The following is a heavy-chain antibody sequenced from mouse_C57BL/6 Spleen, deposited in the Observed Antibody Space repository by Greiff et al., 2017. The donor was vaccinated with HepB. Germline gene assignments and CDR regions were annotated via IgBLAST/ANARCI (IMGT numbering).Heavy chain of an antibody. D-gene: IGHD1-1*01. V-gene: IGHV14-2*01. CDR1: GFNIKDYY. J-gene: IGHJ2*01. Sequence: EVKLMESGAELVKPGASVKLSCTASGFNIKDYYMHWVKQRTEQGLEWIGRIDPEDGETKYAPKFQGKATITADTSSNTAYLQLSSLTSEDTAVYYCARCSYYGSSSYYFDYWGQGTTLTVSS. CDR3: ARCSYYGSSSYYFDY. CDR2: IDPEDGET.